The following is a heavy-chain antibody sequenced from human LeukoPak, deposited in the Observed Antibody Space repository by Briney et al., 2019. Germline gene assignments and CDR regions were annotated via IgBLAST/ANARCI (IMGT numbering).Heavy chain of an antibody. CDR3: AGDYYGL. J-gene: IGHJ4*02. Sequence: GGSLRLSCAAPGFTFSSYGMHWVRQAPGKGLEWVAVISYDGSNKYYADSVKGRFTISRDNSKNTLYLQMNSLRAEDTAVYYCAGDYYGLRGQGTLVTVSS. CDR2: ISYDGSNK. V-gene: IGHV3-30*03. D-gene: IGHD4-17*01. CDR1: GFTFSSYG.